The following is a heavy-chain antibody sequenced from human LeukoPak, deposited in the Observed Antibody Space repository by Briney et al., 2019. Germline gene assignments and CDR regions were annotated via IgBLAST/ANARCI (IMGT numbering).Heavy chain of an antibody. CDR1: GFTFSTYW. CDR3: ARDGRYYYGSGSRNWFDP. CDR2: IKQDGSEK. V-gene: IGHV3-7*01. J-gene: IGHJ5*02. D-gene: IGHD3-10*01. Sequence: GGSLRLSCAASGFTFSTYWMSWVRQAPGKGLEWVANIKQDGSEKYYVDSVKGRFTISRDNAKNSLYLQMNSLRAEDTAVYYCARDGRYYYGSGSRNWFDPWGQGTLVTVSS.